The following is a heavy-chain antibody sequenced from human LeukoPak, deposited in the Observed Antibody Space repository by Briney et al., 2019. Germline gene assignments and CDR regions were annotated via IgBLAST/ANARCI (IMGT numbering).Heavy chain of an antibody. CDR2: ISSSGSTI. CDR1: GFTFSDYY. CDR3: AREDRYYDILTGYYTQKYFDY. Sequence: GGSLRLSCAASGFTFSDYYMSWIRQAPGKGLEWVSYISSSGSTIYYADSVKGRFTISRDNAKNSLYLQMNSLRAEDTAVYYCAREDRYYDILTGYYTQKYFDYWGQGTLVTVSS. J-gene: IGHJ4*02. V-gene: IGHV3-11*01. D-gene: IGHD3-9*01.